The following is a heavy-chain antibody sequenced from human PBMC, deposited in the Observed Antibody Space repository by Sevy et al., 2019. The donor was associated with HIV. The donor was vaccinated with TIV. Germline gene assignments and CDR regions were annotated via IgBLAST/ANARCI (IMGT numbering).Heavy chain of an antibody. Sequence: GGSLRLSCAASGFPFSHYAINWVRQAPGKGLEWILYINSDSDTMYYGDSVKGRFTISRDNAKNSLYLHMNSLRDEDTAVYYCARERGTYYDTTGYPYLLEAGFDYWGQGTLVTVSS. D-gene: IGHD3-22*01. V-gene: IGHV3-48*02. CDR2: INSDSDTM. J-gene: IGHJ4*02. CDR3: ARERGTYYDTTGYPYLLEAGFDY. CDR1: GFPFSHYA.